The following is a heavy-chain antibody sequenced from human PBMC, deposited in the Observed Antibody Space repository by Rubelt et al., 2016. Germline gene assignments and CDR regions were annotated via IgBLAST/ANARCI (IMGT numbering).Heavy chain of an antibody. D-gene: IGHD3-3*01. CDR1: GYTFTSYY. Sequence: QVQLVQSGAEVKKPGASVKVSCKASGYTFTSYYMHWVRQAPGQGLEWMGIINTSGGSTSYAQKFQGRVTMTRETSTSTVYMELSSLRSEDTAVYYCARSPRYDFEDNWFDPWGQGTLVTVSS. CDR3: ARSPRYDFEDNWFDP. J-gene: IGHJ5*02. V-gene: IGHV1-46*01. CDR2: INTSGGST.